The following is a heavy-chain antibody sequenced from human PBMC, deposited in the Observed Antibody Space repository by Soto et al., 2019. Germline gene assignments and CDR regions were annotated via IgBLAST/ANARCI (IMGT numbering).Heavy chain of an antibody. CDR3: ARVRQGCSSTSRYFDP. D-gene: IGHD2-2*01. J-gene: IGHJ5*02. Sequence: PSETLSLTCAVSGGSISSSNWRYWVRQPPGKGLEWIGAIPHSASTNYNPSLKSRVTISVDKTKNPSSLKLNSVTASDTAVYYCARVRQGCSSTSRYFDPWGQGXLVTVSS. CDR1: GGSISSSNW. V-gene: IGHV4-4*02. CDR2: IPHSAST.